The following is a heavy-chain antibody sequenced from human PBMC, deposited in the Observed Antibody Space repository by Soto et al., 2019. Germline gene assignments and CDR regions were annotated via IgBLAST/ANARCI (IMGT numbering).Heavy chain of an antibody. J-gene: IGHJ3*02. CDR1: GGSISSYY. CDR2: IYYSGST. Sequence: PSETLSLTCTVSGGSISSYYWGWIRQPPGKGLEWIGSIYYSGSTYYNPSLKSRVTISVDTSKNQFSLKLSSVTAADTAVYYCARRPSFPSYAFDIWGQGTMVTVSS. CDR3: ARRPSFPSYAFDI. V-gene: IGHV4-39*01.